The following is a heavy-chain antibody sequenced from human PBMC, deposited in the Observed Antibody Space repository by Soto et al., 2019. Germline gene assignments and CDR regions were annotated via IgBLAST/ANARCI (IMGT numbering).Heavy chain of an antibody. V-gene: IGHV3-23*01. CDR3: AQYRGRIPY. D-gene: IGHD2-21*01. Sequence: EVQLLESGGGLVQPGGSLRLSCAASGLTFSSYAMSWVRQAPGKGLEWVSAISGSGGSTYYADSVKGRFTISRDNPKNTLFLQTNSLRPEDTAVSYCAQYRGRIPYLGQGTLVTVSS. J-gene: IGHJ4*02. CDR2: ISGSGGST. CDR1: GLTFSSYA.